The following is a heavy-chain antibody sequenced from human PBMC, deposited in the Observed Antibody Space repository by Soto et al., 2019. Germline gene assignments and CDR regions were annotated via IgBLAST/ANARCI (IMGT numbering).Heavy chain of an antibody. J-gene: IGHJ1*01. CDR1: GFSLNTHGVG. CDR3: APASHISDILSTYYPGYFHP. CDR2: IYWDDDK. V-gene: IGHV2-5*02. Sequence: QITLKESGPSLVKPTQTLTLTCTFSGFSLNTHGVGVGWIRQPPGKALEWLALIYWDDDKRYSPSLKSRLTITKDTSRHQVVLTMTNMDPVDTATYYCAPASHISDILSTYYPGYFHPWGQGTVVAVSS. D-gene: IGHD3-9*01.